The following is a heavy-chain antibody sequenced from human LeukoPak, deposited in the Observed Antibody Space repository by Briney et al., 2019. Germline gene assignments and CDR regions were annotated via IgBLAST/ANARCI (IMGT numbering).Heavy chain of an antibody. CDR1: GGTFSSYA. CDR2: IIPIFGTA. J-gene: IGHJ4*02. Sequence: GAPVKVSCKASGGTFSSYAISWVRQAPGQGLEWMGGIIPIFGTANYAQKFQGRVTITADESTSTAYMELSSLGSEDTAVYYCARDWDGYNFYYWGQGTLVTVSS. V-gene: IGHV1-69*01. CDR3: ARDWDGYNFYY. D-gene: IGHD5-24*01.